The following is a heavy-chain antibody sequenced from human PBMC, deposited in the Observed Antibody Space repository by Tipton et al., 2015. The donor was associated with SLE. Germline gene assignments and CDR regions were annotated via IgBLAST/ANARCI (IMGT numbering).Heavy chain of an antibody. Sequence: SLRLSCAASGFNFYSYGMHWARQAPGKGLEWVALLQYDGSNQYYADSVKGRFTISRDNSKNMLFLQMNSLRAEDTAVYYCAKSLGYCSASSCYSALEYWGQGTLVTVSS. CDR1: GFNFYSYG. J-gene: IGHJ4*02. V-gene: IGHV3-30*02. CDR2: LQYDGSNQ. CDR3: AKSLGYCSASSCYSALEY. D-gene: IGHD2-2*02.